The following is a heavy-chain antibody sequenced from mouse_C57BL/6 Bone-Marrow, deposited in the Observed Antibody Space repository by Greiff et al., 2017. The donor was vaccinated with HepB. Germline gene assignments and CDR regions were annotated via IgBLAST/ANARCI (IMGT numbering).Heavy chain of an antibody. D-gene: IGHD1-1*01. CDR3: ARQGGLLYYFDY. V-gene: IGHV5-6*02. J-gene: IGHJ2*01. CDR1: GFTFSSYG. Sequence: EVKLVESGGDLVKPGGSLKLSCAASGFTFSSYGMSWVRQTPDKRLEWVATISSGGSYTYYPDSVKGRFTISRDNAKNTLYLQMSSLKSEDTAMYYCARQGGLLYYFDYWGQGTTLTVSS. CDR2: ISSGGSYT.